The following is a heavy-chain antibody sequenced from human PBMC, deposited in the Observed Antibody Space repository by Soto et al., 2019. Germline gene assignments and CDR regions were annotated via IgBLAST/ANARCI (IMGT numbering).Heavy chain of an antibody. CDR1: GGTFSSYS. D-gene: IGHD6-6*01. CDR2: IIPIFGTA. J-gene: IGHJ6*02. CDR3: ARSRSSSAGYYYYGMDV. Sequence: SVKVSCKASGGTFSSYSISWVRQAPGQGREWMGGIIPIFGTANYAQKFQGRVTITADESTSTAYMELSSLRSEDTAVYYCARSRSSSAGYYYYGMDVWGQGTTVNVSS. V-gene: IGHV1-69*13.